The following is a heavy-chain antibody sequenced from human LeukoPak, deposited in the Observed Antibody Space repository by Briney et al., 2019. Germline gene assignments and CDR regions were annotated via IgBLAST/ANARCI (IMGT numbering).Heavy chain of an antibody. Sequence: ASVKVSCKASGYTFTSYGISWVRQAPGQGLEWMGWISAYNGNTNYAQKLQGRVTMTTDTSTSTAYMELRSLRSDDTAVYYCARAVGATEGYNWFDPWGQGTLVTVSS. CDR2: ISAYNGNT. CDR1: GYTFTSYG. V-gene: IGHV1-18*01. J-gene: IGHJ5*02. D-gene: IGHD1-26*01. CDR3: ARAVGATEGYNWFDP.